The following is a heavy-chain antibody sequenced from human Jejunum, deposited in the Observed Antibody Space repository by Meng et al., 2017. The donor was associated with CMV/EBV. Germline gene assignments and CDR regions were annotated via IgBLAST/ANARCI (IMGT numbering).Heavy chain of an antibody. V-gene: IGHV1-18*01. CDR3: ARFYCSSTSCPHVLFDY. CDR2: ISAYNGNT. Sequence: VQLGQSGAEVKKPGASVKFSCQASGFIFTSYAISWVRQAPGQGLQYMGWISAYNGNTNYAQELQGRVTITTDTSTSTAYMELRSLRFDDTAVYYCARFYCSSTSCPHVLFDYWGQGTLVTVSS. J-gene: IGHJ4*02. D-gene: IGHD2-2*01. CDR1: GFIFTSYA.